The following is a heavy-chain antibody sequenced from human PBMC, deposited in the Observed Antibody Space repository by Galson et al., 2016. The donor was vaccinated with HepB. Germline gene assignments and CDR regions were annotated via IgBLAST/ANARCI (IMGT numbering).Heavy chain of an antibody. CDR2: TYPRESDT. J-gene: IGHJ4*02. D-gene: IGHD6-19*01. CDR3: ARVMGQWLPYF. V-gene: IGHV5-51*01. CDR1: GYTFTDYW. Sequence: QSRAEVTKPGESLKISCETSGYTFTDYWIGWVRQLPGKGLEWMGITYPRESDTRYSPFSHGQVTISADKSISTLYLHWSSLKASDTAMYYCARVMGQWLPYFWGQGTLVTVSS.